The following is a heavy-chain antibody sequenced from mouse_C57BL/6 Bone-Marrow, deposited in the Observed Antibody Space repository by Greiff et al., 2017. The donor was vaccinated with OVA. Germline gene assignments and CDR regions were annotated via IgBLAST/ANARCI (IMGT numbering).Heavy chain of an antibody. V-gene: IGHV1-55*01. CDR2: IYPGSGST. D-gene: IGHD1-1*01. CDR1: GYTFTSYW. CDR3: ARCYYYGSSYYYAMDY. Sequence: QVHVKQPGAELVKPGASVKMSCKASGYTFTSYWIPWVKPRPGHGLEWIGDIYPGSGSTNYNEKFKSKATLTVYTSSSTAYMQLSSLTSADSAVYYCARCYYYGSSYYYAMDYWGQGTSVTVSS. J-gene: IGHJ4*01.